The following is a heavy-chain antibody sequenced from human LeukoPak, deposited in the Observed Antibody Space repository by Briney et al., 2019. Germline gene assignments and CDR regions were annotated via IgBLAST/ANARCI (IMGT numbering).Heavy chain of an antibody. D-gene: IGHD1-26*01. CDR2: IYYSGST. J-gene: IGHJ4*02. Sequence: PSETLSLTCTVSGGSVSSDTYYWSWIRQAPGKGLEYIGYIYYSGSTNCNPSLKSRVTISVDTSKNQFSLKLSSVTAADTAVYYCARGGGSYYSPDGYWGQGTLVTVSS. V-gene: IGHV4-61*01. CDR3: ARGGGSYYSPDGY. CDR1: GGSVSSDTYY.